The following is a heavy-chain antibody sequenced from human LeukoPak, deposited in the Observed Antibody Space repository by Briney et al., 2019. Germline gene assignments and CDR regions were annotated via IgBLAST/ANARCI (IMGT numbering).Heavy chain of an antibody. CDR2: INHSGST. CDR3: AVGYYFDY. CDR1: GGSISSSGYY. J-gene: IGHJ4*02. V-gene: IGHV4-39*07. Sequence: SETLSLTCTVSGGSISSSGYYWGWIRQPPGKGLEWIGEINHSGSTNYNPSLKSRVTISVDTSKNQCSLKLSSVTAADTAVYYCAVGYYFDYWGQGTLVTVSS. D-gene: IGHD1-26*01.